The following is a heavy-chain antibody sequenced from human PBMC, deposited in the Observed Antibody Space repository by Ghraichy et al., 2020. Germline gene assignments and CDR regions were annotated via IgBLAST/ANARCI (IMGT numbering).Heavy chain of an antibody. D-gene: IGHD2-2*02. Sequence: SVKVSCKASGGTFSNYAISWVRQAPGQGLEWMGGIIPIFGTANYAQKFQGRVTITADESTSTAYMELSSLRSEDTAVYYCAREVPGYCSSTSCYTYYFDYWGQGTLVTVSS. CDR2: IIPIFGTA. J-gene: IGHJ4*02. CDR1: GGTFSNYA. CDR3: AREVPGYCSSTSCYTYYFDY. V-gene: IGHV1-69*13.